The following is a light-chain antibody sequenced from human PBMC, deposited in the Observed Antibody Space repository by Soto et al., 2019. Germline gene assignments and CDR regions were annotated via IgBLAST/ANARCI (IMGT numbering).Light chain of an antibody. V-gene: IGKV1-33*01. CDR3: QQSDSLPIT. J-gene: IGKJ5*01. Sequence: DIQMTQSPSSLSASVGDRVTITCRASQDISNYLNWYQQRPGKAPKLLIYDASNLERGVPSRFSGTRSGTHFTFAITSLQPEDDDKYSCQQSDSLPITFGQRTRLEI. CDR1: QDISNY. CDR2: DAS.